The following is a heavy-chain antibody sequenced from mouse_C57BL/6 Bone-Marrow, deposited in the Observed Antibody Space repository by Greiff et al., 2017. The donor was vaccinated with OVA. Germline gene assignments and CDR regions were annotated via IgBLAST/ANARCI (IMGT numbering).Heavy chain of an antibody. V-gene: IGHV2-5*01. CDR3: APYYYGSSYAMDY. CDR2: IWRGGST. J-gene: IGHJ4*01. D-gene: IGHD1-1*01. CDR1: GFSLTSYG. Sequence: VHLVESGPGLVQPSQILSITCTVSGFSLTSYGVHWVRQSPGKGLEWLGVIWRGGSTDYNAAFMSRLSITKDNSKSQVFFKMNSLQADDTAIYYCAPYYYGSSYAMDYWGQGTSVTVSS.